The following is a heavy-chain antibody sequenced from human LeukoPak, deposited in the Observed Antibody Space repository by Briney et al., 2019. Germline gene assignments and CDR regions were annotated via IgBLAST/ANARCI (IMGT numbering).Heavy chain of an antibody. D-gene: IGHD5-18*01. V-gene: IGHV3-21*01. CDR3: ARDGHSYGSPADY. Sequence: GGSLRLSCAASGFTFSSYSMNWVRQAPGKGLEWVSSISSSSSYIYYADSVKGRFTISRDNAKNSLYLQMNSLRAEDTAVYYCARDGHSYGSPADYWGQGTLVTVSS. CDR2: ISSSSSYI. CDR1: GFTFSSYS. J-gene: IGHJ4*02.